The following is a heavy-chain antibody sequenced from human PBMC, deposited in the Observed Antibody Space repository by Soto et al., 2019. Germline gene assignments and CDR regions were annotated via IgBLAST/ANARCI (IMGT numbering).Heavy chain of an antibody. CDR2: ISAYNGNT. Sequence: ASVKVSCKASGYTFTSYGISWVRQAPGQGLEWMGRISAYNGNTDYAQSLQGRVSMTTDTSTKTVYMQLRDLKSDDTAVYYCARAGFYDGVWGKLNLYGLDVLGQGTTVTVSS. V-gene: IGHV1-18*01. CDR1: GYTFTSYG. D-gene: IGHD3-16*01. CDR3: ARAGFYDGVWGKLNLYGLDV. J-gene: IGHJ6*02.